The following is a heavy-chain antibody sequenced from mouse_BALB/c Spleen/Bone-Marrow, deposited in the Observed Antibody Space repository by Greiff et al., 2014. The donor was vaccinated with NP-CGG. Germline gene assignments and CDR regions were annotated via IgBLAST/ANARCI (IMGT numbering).Heavy chain of an antibody. V-gene: IGHV5-6*01. D-gene: IGHD4-1*01. CDR1: GFTFSTYG. J-gene: IGHJ3*01. CDR2: ISSGGDYT. CDR3: ASQTGTWFAC. Sequence: EVQLQESGGDLVKSGGSLKLSCAASGFTFSTYGMSWVRQTPDKRLEWVATISSGGDYTYYPDSVKGRFTISRDNAKNTLYLQMSSLKSEDTAMYYCASQTGTWFACWGQGTLVTVSA.